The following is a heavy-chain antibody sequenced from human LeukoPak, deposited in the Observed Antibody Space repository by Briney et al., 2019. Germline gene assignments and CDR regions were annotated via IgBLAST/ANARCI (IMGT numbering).Heavy chain of an antibody. CDR2: IKQDGSET. CDR1: GFTFSSYW. V-gene: IGHV3-7*01. D-gene: IGHD6-13*01. CDR3: AGGSGWLIHR. J-gene: IGHJ5*02. Sequence: GGSLRLSCAASGFTFSSYWMNWVRHPPGKGLEWVAGIKQDGSETLYVDSVRGRFTISRDNAQNSLYLQMNSLRTEDTAVYYCAGGSGWLIHRWGQGTLVAVSS.